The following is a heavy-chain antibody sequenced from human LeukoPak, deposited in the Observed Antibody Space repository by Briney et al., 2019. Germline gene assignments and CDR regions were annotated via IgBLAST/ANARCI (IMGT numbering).Heavy chain of an antibody. CDR3: ARGGRVLGPQGDWAFDI. J-gene: IGHJ3*02. V-gene: IGHV1-69*04. Sequence: SVKVSCKASGGTFGSYAISWVRQAPGQGLEWMGRIIPILGIANYAQKFQGRVTITADKSTSTAYMELSSLRSEDTAVYYCARGGRVLGPQGDWAFDIWGQGTMVTVSS. D-gene: IGHD2-15*01. CDR2: IIPILGIA. CDR1: GGTFGSYA.